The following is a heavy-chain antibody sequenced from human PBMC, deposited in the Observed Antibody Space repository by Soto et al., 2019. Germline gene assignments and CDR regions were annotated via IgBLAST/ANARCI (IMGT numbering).Heavy chain of an antibody. D-gene: IGHD5-12*01. CDR3: ARGRHSTSSETVSTATFNY. J-gene: IGHJ4*02. Sequence: PSQTLSLTCAISGDSVSSNSAAWNWIRQSPSRGLEWLGRTFYRSKYYSEYAISVKSRITINPDTSKNQFSLHLRSVTPEDTAVYYCARGRHSTSSETVSTATFNYWGRGTLVTVSS. CDR1: GDSVSSNSAA. V-gene: IGHV6-1*01. CDR2: TFYRSKYYS.